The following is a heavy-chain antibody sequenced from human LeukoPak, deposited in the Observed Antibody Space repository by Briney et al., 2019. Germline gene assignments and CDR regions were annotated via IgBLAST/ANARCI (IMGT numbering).Heavy chain of an antibody. CDR1: GFTFSTYS. CDR3: ARGGGSYGHDAFDI. CDR2: ISSSTSTI. J-gene: IGHJ3*02. V-gene: IGHV3-48*01. Sequence: GGSLRLSCAASGFTFSTYSMNWVRQAPGKGLEWVSYISSSTSTIYYADSVKGRFTISRDNAKNSLYLQMNSLRAEDTAVYYCARGGGSYGHDAFDIWGKGQWSPSLQ. D-gene: IGHD3-16*01.